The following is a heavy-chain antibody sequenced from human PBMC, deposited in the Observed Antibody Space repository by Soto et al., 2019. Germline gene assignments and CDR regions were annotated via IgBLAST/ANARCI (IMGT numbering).Heavy chain of an antibody. CDR2: IIPIFGTA. CDR1: GGTFSSYA. D-gene: IGHD3-10*01. V-gene: IGHV1-69*06. CDR3: ARDLWGSGSFRYYYYGMDV. J-gene: IGHJ6*02. Sequence: ASVKVSCKASGGTFSSYAISWVRQAPGQGLDWMGGIIPIFGTANYAQKFQGRVTITADKSTSTAYMELSSLRSEDTAVYYCARDLWGSGSFRYYYYGMDVWGQGTTVTVSS.